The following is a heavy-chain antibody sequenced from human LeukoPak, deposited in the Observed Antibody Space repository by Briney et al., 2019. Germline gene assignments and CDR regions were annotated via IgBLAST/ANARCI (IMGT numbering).Heavy chain of an antibody. D-gene: IGHD3-16*02. CDR1: GGTFSSYA. CDR2: IIPILGIA. J-gene: IGHJ4*02. Sequence: ASVKVSCKASGGTFSSYAISWVRQAPGQGLEWMGRIIPILGIANYAQKFQGRVTITADKSTSTAYMELSSLGSEDTAVYYCARDPLYDYVWGSYRAGSDYWGQGTLVTVSS. V-gene: IGHV1-69*04. CDR3: ARDPLYDYVWGSYRAGSDY.